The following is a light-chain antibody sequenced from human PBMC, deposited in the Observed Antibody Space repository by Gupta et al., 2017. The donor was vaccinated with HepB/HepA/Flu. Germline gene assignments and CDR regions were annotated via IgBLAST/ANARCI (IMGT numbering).Light chain of an antibody. CDR3: QQYGNSPRVT. CDR2: GAS. CDR1: QSVYSNY. V-gene: IGKV3-20*01. Sequence: IVLTQSPGTLSLSTGQRATLSCRASQSVYSNYLAWYQQKPGQAPRLLIYGASSRATGIPDRFSGSGSGTDFTLTISRLEPEDFAVYYCQQYGNSPRVTFGPGTKVDIK. J-gene: IGKJ3*01.